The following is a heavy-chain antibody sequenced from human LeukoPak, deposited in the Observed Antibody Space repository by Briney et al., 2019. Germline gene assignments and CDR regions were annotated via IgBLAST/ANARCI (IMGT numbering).Heavy chain of an antibody. Sequence: SSETLSLTCTVSGDSISSSNYYWGWIRQPPGKGLEWIGSIYYSGSPYYNPSLKSRVTISVDTSKNQFSLKLSSVTAADTAVYYCARVYWYFDLWGRGTLVTVSS. CDR1: GDSISSSNYY. J-gene: IGHJ2*01. CDR2: IYYSGSP. V-gene: IGHV4-39*01. CDR3: ARVYWYFDL.